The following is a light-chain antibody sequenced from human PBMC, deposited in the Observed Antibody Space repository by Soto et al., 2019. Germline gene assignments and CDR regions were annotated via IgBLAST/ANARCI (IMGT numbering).Light chain of an antibody. V-gene: IGLV2-14*01. J-gene: IGLJ2*01. CDR1: SSDVGDYTH. CDR2: EVH. Sequence: QSALTQPASVSGSPGQSITISCTGTSSDVGDYTHVSWYQQHPGKAPKLLIYEVHNRPSGVSNRFSGSKSGNTASLTISGLQAEDEADSYCSSYTSSNVVFGGGTKLTVL. CDR3: SSYTSSNVV.